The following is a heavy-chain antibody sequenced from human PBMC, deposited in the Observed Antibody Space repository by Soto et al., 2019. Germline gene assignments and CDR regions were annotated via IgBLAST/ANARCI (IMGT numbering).Heavy chain of an antibody. CDR3: ARRIRRGNDFFDY. V-gene: IGHV2-5*02. CDR2: IYWDDDK. CDR1: GFSLSTTGVG. D-gene: IGHD3-3*01. Sequence: QITLKESGPTLVKPTQTLTLTCTFSGFSLSTTGVGVGWIRQPPGKALEWLALIYWDDDKYYSPSLKSRLTITQEPSQNQGVLTMTHIDPVDTATYHCARRIRRGNDFFDYWGQGTLVTVSS. J-gene: IGHJ4*02.